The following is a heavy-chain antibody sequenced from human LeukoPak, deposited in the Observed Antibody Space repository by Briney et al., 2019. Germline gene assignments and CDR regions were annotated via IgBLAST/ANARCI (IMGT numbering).Heavy chain of an antibody. CDR1: GGSISSYY. CDR3: ARGRYSGGHAVSPFDY. J-gene: IGHJ4*02. CDR2: IYTSGST. D-gene: IGHD1-26*01. Sequence: SETLSLTCTVSGGSISSYYWSWIRQPAGKGLEWIGRIYTSGSTNYNPSLKSRVTMSVDTSKNQFSLKLSSVTAADTAVYYCARGRYSGGHAVSPFDYWGQGTLVTVSS. V-gene: IGHV4-4*07.